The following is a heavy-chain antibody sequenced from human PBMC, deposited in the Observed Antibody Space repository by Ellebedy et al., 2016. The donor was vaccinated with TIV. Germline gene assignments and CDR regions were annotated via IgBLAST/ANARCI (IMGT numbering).Heavy chain of an antibody. D-gene: IGHD2-15*01. CDR2: IRSTGSDK. J-gene: IGHJ4*02. V-gene: IGHV3-21*06. Sequence: GESLKISCEASGFTFSRYGMNWVRQSPGKGLEWVSSIRSTGSDKYYAESVKGRFTISRDNAQDTLFLQMNSLRAEDTAVYFCSRGWSTPDSWGQGTLVIVSS. CDR1: GFTFSRYG. CDR3: SRGWSTPDS.